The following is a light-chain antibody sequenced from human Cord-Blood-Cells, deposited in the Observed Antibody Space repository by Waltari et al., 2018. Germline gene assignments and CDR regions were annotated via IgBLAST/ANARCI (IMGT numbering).Light chain of an antibody. CDR3: CSYAGSSTLV. J-gene: IGLJ2*01. Sequence: QSALTQPASVSGSPGQSITIPCTGTSSHVGSYNLVSWYHQHQGKAPQLMMYEGSKRPSGVSKRFSGYKSVNTPSLAISGLQAEDEADYYCCSYAGSSTLVFGGGTKLTVL. CDR1: SSHVGSYNL. V-gene: IGLV2-23*01. CDR2: EGS.